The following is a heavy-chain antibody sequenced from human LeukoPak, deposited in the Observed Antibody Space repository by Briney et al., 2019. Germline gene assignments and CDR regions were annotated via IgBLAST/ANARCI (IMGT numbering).Heavy chain of an antibody. CDR1: GGSISSYY. V-gene: IGHV4-59*01. D-gene: IGHD3-3*01. CDR3: ATASFITIFGVVTLDAFDI. Sequence: PSETLSLTCTVSGGSISSYYWSWIRQPPGKGLEWIGYIYYSGSTNYNPSLKSRVTISVDTSKNQFSLKLSSVTAADTAVYYCATASFITIFGVVTLDAFDIWGQGTMVTVSS. CDR2: IYYSGST. J-gene: IGHJ3*02.